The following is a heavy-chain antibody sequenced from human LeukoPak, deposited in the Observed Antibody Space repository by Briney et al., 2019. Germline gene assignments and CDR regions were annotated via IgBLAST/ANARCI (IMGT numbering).Heavy chain of an antibody. V-gene: IGHV4-30-2*01. CDR2: IYHSGST. J-gene: IGHJ5*02. CDR1: GGSISSGGYS. D-gene: IGHD6-19*01. Sequence: SETLSLTCAVSGGSISSGGYSWSWIRQPPGKGLEWIGYIYHSGSTYYNPSLKSRVTISVDRSKNQFSLKLSSVTAADTAVYYCARGSSGWFVWFDPWGPGTLVTVSS. CDR3: ARGSSGWFVWFDP.